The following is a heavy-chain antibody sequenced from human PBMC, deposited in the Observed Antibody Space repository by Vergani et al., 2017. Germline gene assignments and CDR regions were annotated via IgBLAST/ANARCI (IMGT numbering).Heavy chain of an antibody. CDR2: ISGSGGST. CDR3: AKLYCSSTSCYPHNWFDP. Sequence: VQLVESGGGVVQPGGSLRLSCAASGFTFSSYAMSWVRQAPGKGLEWVSAISGSGGSTYYADSVKGRFTISRDNSKNTLYLQMNSLRAEDTAVYYCAKLYCSSTSCYPHNWFDPWGQGTLVTVSS. V-gene: IGHV3-23*04. D-gene: IGHD2-2*01. J-gene: IGHJ5*02. CDR1: GFTFSSYA.